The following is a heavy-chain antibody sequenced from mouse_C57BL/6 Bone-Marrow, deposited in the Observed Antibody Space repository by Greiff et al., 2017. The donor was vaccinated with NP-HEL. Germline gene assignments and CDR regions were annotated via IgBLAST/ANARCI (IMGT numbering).Heavy chain of an antibody. Sequence: EVQLQESGPGLVKPSQSLSLTCSVTGYSITSGYYWNWIRQFPGNKLEWMGYISYDGSNNYNPSLKNRISITRDTSKNQFYLKLNSVTTEDTATYYCAREITTVPNYFDYWGQGTTLTVSS. D-gene: IGHD1-1*01. CDR1: GYSITSGYY. V-gene: IGHV3-6*01. J-gene: IGHJ2*01. CDR3: AREITTVPNYFDY. CDR2: ISYDGSN.